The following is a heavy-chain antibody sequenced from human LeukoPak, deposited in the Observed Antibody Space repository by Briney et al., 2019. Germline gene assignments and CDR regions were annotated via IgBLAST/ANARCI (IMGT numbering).Heavy chain of an antibody. CDR2: ISGSGGST. V-gene: IGHV3-23*01. CDR3: AKAPQDY. CDR1: GFTFGDYA. Sequence: GGSLRLSCTASGFTFGDYAMSWFRQAPGKGPEWVSVISGSGGSTYYADSVKGRFTISRDNSKNTLYLQMNSLRAEDTAVYYCAKAPQDYWGQGTLVTVSS. J-gene: IGHJ4*02.